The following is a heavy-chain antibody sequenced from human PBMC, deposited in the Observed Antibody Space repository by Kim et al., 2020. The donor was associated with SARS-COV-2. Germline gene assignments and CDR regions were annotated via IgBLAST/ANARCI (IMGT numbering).Heavy chain of an antibody. D-gene: IGHD3-9*01. CDR1: GYTFTSYY. CDR3: ARRDMLTGFDP. J-gene: IGHJ5*02. V-gene: IGHV1-46*01. CDR2: INPKGGST. Sequence: ASVTVSCKASGYTFTSYYVVWVRQAPGQGLEWMGMINPKGGSTDYAQKFQGRVTMTRDTSTGTVYMELSSLRSEDTAVYYCARRDMLTGFDPWGQGTLVTVSS.